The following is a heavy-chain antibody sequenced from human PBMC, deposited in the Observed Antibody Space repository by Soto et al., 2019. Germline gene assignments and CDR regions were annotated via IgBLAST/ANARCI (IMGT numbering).Heavy chain of an antibody. V-gene: IGHV4-59*01. CDR2: IYYSGST. Sequence: SETLSLTCTVSGGSISSYYWSWIRQPPGKGLEWIGYIYYSGSTNYNPSLKSRVTISVDTSKNQFSLKLSSVTAADTAVYYCARDTGGSGYDAFFDYWGQGTLVTAPQ. J-gene: IGHJ4*02. CDR1: GGSISSYY. D-gene: IGHD5-12*01. CDR3: ARDTGGSGYDAFFDY.